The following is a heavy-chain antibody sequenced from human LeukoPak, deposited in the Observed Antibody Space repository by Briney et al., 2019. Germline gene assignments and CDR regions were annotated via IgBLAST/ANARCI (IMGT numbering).Heavy chain of an antibody. Sequence: GRSVRLSCAASGFTFDDYAMHWVRQAPGKGLEWVSGISWNSGSIGYADSVKGRFTISRDNAKNSLYLQMNSLRAEDTALYYCAKDIRSSSWYYYYGMDVWGQGTTVAVSS. CDR1: GFTFDDYA. CDR3: AKDIRSSSWYYYYGMDV. V-gene: IGHV3-9*01. J-gene: IGHJ6*02. CDR2: ISWNSGSI. D-gene: IGHD6-13*01.